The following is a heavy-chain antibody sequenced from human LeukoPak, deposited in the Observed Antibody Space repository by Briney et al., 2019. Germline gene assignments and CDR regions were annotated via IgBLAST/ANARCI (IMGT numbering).Heavy chain of an antibody. CDR3: ARTSRSITGTNGAPPGPIMRPLDY. Sequence: PGGSLRLSCAASGFTFSSYEMNWVRQAPGKGLEWVSYISSSGSTIYYADSVKGRFTISRDNSKNTLYLQMNSLRAEDTAVYYCARTSRSITGTNGAPPGPIMRPLDYWGQGTLVTVSS. CDR1: GFTFSSYE. J-gene: IGHJ4*02. V-gene: IGHV3-48*03. D-gene: IGHD1-7*01. CDR2: ISSSGSTI.